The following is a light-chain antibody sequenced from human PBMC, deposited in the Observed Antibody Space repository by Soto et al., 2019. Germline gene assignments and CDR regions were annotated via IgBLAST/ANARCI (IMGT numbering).Light chain of an antibody. V-gene: IGLV2-14*03. J-gene: IGLJ1*01. CDR2: DVS. CDR3: GSYTTCNICLIV. Sequence: QSVLTQPASVSGSPGQSITISCTGTSSDVGGYNYVSWYQHHPGKAPKLLIYDVSNRPSGISNRFSGSKSDNTASLTISGLQPEDEAYYYCGSYTTCNICLIVFVTVTIVNVL. CDR1: SSDVGGYNY.